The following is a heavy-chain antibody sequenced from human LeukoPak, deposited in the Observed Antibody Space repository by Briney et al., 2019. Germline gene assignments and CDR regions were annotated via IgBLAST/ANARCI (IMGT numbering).Heavy chain of an antibody. V-gene: IGHV4-38-2*02. Sequence: PSETLSLTCTVSGGSISTDCYWGWVRQPPGNGLEWIGALYRNGDTYYNPSLKSRVTISLDPSKNQFSLRLNSATAADTAIYYCARAKRDYYDNSGYESYYNFMDVWGKGTTVTVSS. CDR1: GGSISTDCY. CDR3: ARAKRDYYDNSGYESYYNFMDV. CDR2: LYRNGDT. J-gene: IGHJ6*03. D-gene: IGHD3-22*01.